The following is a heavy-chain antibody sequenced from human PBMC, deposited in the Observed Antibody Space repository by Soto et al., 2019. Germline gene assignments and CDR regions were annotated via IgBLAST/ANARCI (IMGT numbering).Heavy chain of an antibody. Sequence: QVQLVQSGAEVKKPGSSVKVSCKASGGTFSSYAISWVRQAPGQGLEWMGGIIPIFGTANYAQKFQGRVTITXXXXXXTAYMELXXXXXXXTAVYYCATXXXXXDYWGQG. J-gene: IGHJ4*02. CDR1: GGTFSSYA. V-gene: IGHV1-69*01. CDR3: ATXXXXXDY. CDR2: IIPIFGTA.